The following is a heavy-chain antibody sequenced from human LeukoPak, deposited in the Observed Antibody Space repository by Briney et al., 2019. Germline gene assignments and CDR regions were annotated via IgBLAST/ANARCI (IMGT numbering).Heavy chain of an antibody. CDR3: ARGNYYDSSGYSVLYYFDY. V-gene: IGHV1-69*06. Sequence: GASVKVSCKASGGTFSSYAISWVRQAPGQGLEWMGGIIPIFGTANYAQKFQGRVTITADKSTSTAYMELSSLRSEDTAVYYCARGNYYDSSGYSVLYYFDYWGQGTLVTVSS. D-gene: IGHD3-22*01. CDR2: IIPIFGTA. CDR1: GGTFSSYA. J-gene: IGHJ4*02.